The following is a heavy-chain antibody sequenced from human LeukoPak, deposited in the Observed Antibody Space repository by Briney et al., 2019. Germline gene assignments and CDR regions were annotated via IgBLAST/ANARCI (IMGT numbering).Heavy chain of an antibody. CDR3: ARGLRGYDRSWFDP. CDR2: IYTSGST. J-gene: IGHJ5*02. CDR1: GGSISSYY. Sequence: PSETLSLTCTVSGGSISSYYWSWIRQPAGKGLEWIGRIYTSGSTNYNPSLKSRVTMSVDTSKNQFSLKLSSVTAADTAVYYCARGLRGYDRSWFDPWGQGTLVTVSS. V-gene: IGHV4-4*07. D-gene: IGHD5-12*01.